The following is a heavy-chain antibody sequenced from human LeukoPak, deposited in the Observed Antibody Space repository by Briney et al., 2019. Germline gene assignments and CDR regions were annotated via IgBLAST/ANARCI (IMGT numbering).Heavy chain of an antibody. CDR2: IIPIPGIA. D-gene: IGHD7-27*01. Sequence: SVKVSCKASGGTFSSYAISWVRQAPGQGLEWMGRIIPIPGIANYAQKFQGRVTITADKSTSTAYMELSSLRSEDTAVYYCARDLNDPGDNWFDPWGQGTLVTVSS. V-gene: IGHV1-69*04. CDR1: GGTFSSYA. J-gene: IGHJ5*02. CDR3: ARDLNDPGDNWFDP.